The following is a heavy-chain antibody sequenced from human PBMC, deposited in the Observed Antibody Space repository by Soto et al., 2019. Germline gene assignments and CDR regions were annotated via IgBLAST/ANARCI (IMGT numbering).Heavy chain of an antibody. CDR1: GYTFTSYT. Sequence: ASVKVSCKASGYTFTSYTMHWVRQAPGQRLEWMGWINAGNGNTKYSQKFQGRVTISRDTSARTAYMELSSLRSEDTAVYYCARLGAYYQSLDPWGPGTLVTVSS. D-gene: IGHD2-21*01. CDR2: INAGNGNT. CDR3: ARLGAYYQSLDP. J-gene: IGHJ5*02. V-gene: IGHV1-3*01.